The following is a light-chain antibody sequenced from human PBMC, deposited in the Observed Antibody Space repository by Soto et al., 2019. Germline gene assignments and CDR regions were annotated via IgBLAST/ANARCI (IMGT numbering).Light chain of an antibody. Sequence: EVVLTRSPGTLSLSPGERATLSCRASQTVSSGYLAWYQQKPGQSPRLLIYGASSRATGIPARFSGSGSGTDFTLTISRLEPEDFAVYYCQQYGSSPRTFGQGTKVEIK. J-gene: IGKJ1*01. CDR3: QQYGSSPRT. CDR1: QTVSSGY. CDR2: GAS. V-gene: IGKV3-20*01.